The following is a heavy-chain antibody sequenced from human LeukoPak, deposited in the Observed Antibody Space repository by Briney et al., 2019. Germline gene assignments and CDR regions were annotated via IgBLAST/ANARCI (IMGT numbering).Heavy chain of an antibody. V-gene: IGHV4-59*08. CDR1: GGSIKSYY. CDR2: IYYSGCT. D-gene: IGHD5-24*01. CDR3: ARMGGYNGFHFEH. Sequence: SETLSPTCTVSGGSIKSYYWSWIRQPPGKGLEWIGYIYYSGCTNYNPSLKSRVTISVGTSKKQFSPKLSSVTAADTAVYYCARMGGYNGFHFEHWRQGPVDSVSS. J-gene: IGHJ4*02.